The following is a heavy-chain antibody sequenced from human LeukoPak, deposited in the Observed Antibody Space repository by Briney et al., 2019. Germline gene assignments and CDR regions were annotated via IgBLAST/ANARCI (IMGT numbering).Heavy chain of an antibody. CDR2: ISSSGSTI. Sequence: GRSLRLSCAASGFTFSSYAMHWVRQAPGKGLEWVSYISSSGSTIYYAVSVKGRFTISRDNAKNSLYLQMNSLRAEDTAVYYCARVATPPSGYYYYYMDVWGKGTTVTISS. CDR3: ARVATPPSGYYYYYMDV. J-gene: IGHJ6*03. V-gene: IGHV3-48*03. CDR1: GFTFSSYA. D-gene: IGHD2-15*01.